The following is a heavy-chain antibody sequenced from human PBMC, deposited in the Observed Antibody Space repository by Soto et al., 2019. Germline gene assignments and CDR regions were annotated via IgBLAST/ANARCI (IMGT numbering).Heavy chain of an antibody. D-gene: IGHD3-3*01. CDR2: ISSGGST. Sequence: EVQLVESGGGLVQPGGSLRLSCAASGFSVSNLYMTWVRQAPGKGLEWVSVISSGGSTYYADSVKDRFTISRDNSKNTLYLEMKSLRAGDTAVYYCARDTLGGAYDFCHGGQGTLVTVSS. CDR3: ARDTLGGAYDFCH. J-gene: IGHJ4*02. V-gene: IGHV3-66*01. CDR1: GFSVSNLY.